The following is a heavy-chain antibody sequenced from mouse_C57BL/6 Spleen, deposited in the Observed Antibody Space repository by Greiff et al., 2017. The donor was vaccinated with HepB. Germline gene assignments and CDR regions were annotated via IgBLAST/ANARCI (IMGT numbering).Heavy chain of an antibody. CDR2: IYPGSGST. V-gene: IGHV1-55*01. CDR1: GYTFTSYW. D-gene: IGHD1-1*01. CDR3: AKDYSGSGYGFAY. Sequence: QVQLQQPGAELVKPGASVKMSCKASGYTFTSYWITWVKQRPGQGLEWIGDIYPGSGSTNYNEKFKSKATLTVDTSSSTAYMQLSSLTSEDSAVYSCAKDYSGSGYGFAYWGQGTLVTVSS. J-gene: IGHJ3*01.